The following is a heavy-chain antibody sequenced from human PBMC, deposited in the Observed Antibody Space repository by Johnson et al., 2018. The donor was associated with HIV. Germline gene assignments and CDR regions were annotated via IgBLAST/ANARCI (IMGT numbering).Heavy chain of an antibody. V-gene: IGHV3-66*01. CDR1: GFTISNNY. CDR3: ARACRDGYTCDVYDI. CDR2: IYSGGST. J-gene: IGHJ3*02. Sequence: VQLVESGGGLVQPGGSLRLSCAASGFTISNNYMSWVRQAPGKGLEWVSVIYSGGSTYYADSVTGRFTISRDISKNTLYLQMNSLRAEDTAVYYCARACRDGYTCDVYDIWGLGTMVTVS. D-gene: IGHD5-24*01.